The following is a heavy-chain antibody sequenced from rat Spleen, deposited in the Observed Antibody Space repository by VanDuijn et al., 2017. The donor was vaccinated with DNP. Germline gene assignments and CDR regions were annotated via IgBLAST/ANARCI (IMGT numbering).Heavy chain of an antibody. V-gene: IGHV5-20*01. CDR3: TTDFERGY. Sequence: EVQLVESGGGLVQPGRSLKLSCAASGFTFSNYDMAWVRQAPKKGLEWVAYISYDGGITNYGDSVKGRFAISRDNAKSTLYLQMDSLWSEDTATYYCTTDFERGYWGQGVMVTVSS. J-gene: IGHJ2*01. CDR1: GFTFSNYD. D-gene: IGHD1-11*01. CDR2: ISYDGGIT.